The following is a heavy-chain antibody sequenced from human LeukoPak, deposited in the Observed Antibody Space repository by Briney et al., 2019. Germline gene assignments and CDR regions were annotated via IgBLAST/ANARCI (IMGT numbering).Heavy chain of an antibody. CDR3: ARGRILTGYYHFDY. CDR2: IYTSGIT. J-gene: IGHJ4*02. Sequence: SETLSLSCTASGGSISSYYWSWIRQPAGKGLEWIGRIYTSGITNYNPSLKSRVTTSVDTSKNQFSLMLSSVTAADTAVYYCARGRILTGYYHFDYRGQGNLGTVSS. D-gene: IGHD3-9*01. CDR1: GGSISSYY. V-gene: IGHV4-4*07.